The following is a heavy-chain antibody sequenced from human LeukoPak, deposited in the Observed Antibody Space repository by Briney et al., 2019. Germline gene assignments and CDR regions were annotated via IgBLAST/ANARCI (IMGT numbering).Heavy chain of an antibody. V-gene: IGHV3-21*01. D-gene: IGHD4-17*01. CDR3: ARVLSARGTVTINPSDY. CDR1: GFTFSSHS. Sequence: PGGSLRLSRAASGFTFSSHSMNWVRQAPGKGLEWVSSISSSSSYIYYADSVKGRFTISRDNAKNSLYLQMNSLRAEDTAVYYCARVLSARGTVTINPSDYWGQGTLVTVSS. J-gene: IGHJ4*02. CDR2: ISSSSSYI.